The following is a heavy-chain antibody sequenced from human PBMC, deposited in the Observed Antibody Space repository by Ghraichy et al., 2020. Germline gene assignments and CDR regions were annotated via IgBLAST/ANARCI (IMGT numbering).Heavy chain of an antibody. CDR2: TSGGGGST. D-gene: IGHD5/OR15-5a*01. J-gene: IGHJ2*01. CDR1: GFTFSSYA. CDR3: AKVVSWRYFDL. Sequence: GGSLRPSCAASGFTFSSYAMTWVRQAPGKGLEWVSATSGGGGSTYYADSVKGRFTISRDNSKNTLYLQMNSLRAEDTAVYSCAKVVSWRYFDLWGRGTLVTVSS. V-gene: IGHV3-23*01.